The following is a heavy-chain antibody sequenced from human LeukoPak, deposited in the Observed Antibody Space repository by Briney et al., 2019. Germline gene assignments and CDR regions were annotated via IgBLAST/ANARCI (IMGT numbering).Heavy chain of an antibody. CDR3: ARMDRDFWSGYLDY. CDR1: GGSISSYY. J-gene: IGHJ4*02. Sequence: SETLSLTCTVSGGSISSYYWSSIRQPAGKGLEWIGRIYTSGSTNYNPSLKSRVTMSVDTSKNQFSLKLSSVTAADTAVYYCARMDRDFWSGYLDYWGQGTLVTVSS. D-gene: IGHD3-3*01. CDR2: IYTSGST. V-gene: IGHV4-4*07.